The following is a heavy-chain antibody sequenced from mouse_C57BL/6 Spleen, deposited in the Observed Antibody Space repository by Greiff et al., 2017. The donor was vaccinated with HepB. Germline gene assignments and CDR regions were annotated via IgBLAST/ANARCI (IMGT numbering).Heavy chain of an antibody. CDR3: ARDRRFNY. J-gene: IGHJ2*01. V-gene: IGHV5-4*01. CDR1: GFTFSSYA. Sequence: EVQLVESGGGLVKPGGSLKLSCAASGFTFSSYAMSWVRQTPDKRLEWVATISDGGSYTYYPDNVKGRFTISRDNAKNNLYLQMSHLKSEDTAMYYCARDRRFNYWGQGTTLTVSS. CDR2: ISDGGSYT.